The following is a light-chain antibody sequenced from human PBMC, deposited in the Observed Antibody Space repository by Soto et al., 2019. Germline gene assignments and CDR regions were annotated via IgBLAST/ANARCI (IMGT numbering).Light chain of an antibody. Sequence: EIVLTQSPGTLSLSPGEEATLSCRASQSVDSNYLAWYQQKPGQTPRLIIYGASTRATGIPARFSGSGSGTDFTLTISRLEPEDFAVYYCQQYGSSPRTFGQGTKVDI. CDR3: QQYGSSPRT. J-gene: IGKJ1*01. CDR2: GAS. CDR1: QSVDSNY. V-gene: IGKV3-20*01.